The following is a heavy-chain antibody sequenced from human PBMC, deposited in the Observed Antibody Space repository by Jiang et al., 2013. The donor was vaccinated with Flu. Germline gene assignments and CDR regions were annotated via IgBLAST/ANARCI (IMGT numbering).Heavy chain of an antibody. CDR3: AILDLDTAMVHHKPPYYYYGMDV. V-gene: IGHV4-39*01. CDR1: GGSISSSSYY. CDR2: IYYSGST. Sequence: LLKPSETLSLTCTVSGGSISSSSYYWGWIRQPPGKGLEWIGSIYYSGSTYYNPSLKSRVTISVDTSKNQFSLKLSSVTAADTAVYYCAILDLDTAMVHHKPPYYYYGMDVWGQGT. D-gene: IGHD5-18*01. J-gene: IGHJ6*02.